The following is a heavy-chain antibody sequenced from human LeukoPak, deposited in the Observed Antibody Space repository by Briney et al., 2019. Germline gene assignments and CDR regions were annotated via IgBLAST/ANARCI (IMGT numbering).Heavy chain of an antibody. V-gene: IGHV4-59*01. D-gene: IGHD6-19*01. J-gene: IGHJ3*02. CDR1: GGSISSYY. CDR3: ARDRPGIAVAGDAFDI. Sequence: SETLSLTCTVSGGSISSYYWSWIRQPPGKGLEWIGYTYNRGSTNYNPSLKSRVTILVDTSKNQFSLKLRSVTAADTAVYYCARDRPGIAVAGDAFDIWGQGTLVTVSS. CDR2: TYNRGST.